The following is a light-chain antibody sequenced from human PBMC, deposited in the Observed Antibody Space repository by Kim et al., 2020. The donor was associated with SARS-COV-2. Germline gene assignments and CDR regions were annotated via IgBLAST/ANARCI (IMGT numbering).Light chain of an antibody. CDR1: QSVIIY. V-gene: IGKV3-11*01. CDR3: QQRSNWPPLT. CDR2: DAS. Sequence: SPGERSTLSCRASQSVIIYLAWYQQKPGQAPRLLIYDASNRATGIPARFSGSGSGTDFTLTISSLEPEDFAVYYCQQRSNWPPLTFGGGTKVDIK. J-gene: IGKJ4*01.